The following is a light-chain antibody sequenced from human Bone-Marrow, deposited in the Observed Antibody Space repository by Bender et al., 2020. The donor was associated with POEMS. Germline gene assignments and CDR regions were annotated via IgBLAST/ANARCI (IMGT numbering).Light chain of an antibody. J-gene: IGLJ3*02. V-gene: IGLV2-14*03. CDR3: CSYTSISTWV. CDR2: DVS. CDR1: SRDVGGYNY. Sequence: QSALTQPASVSGSPGQSITISCTGTSRDVGGYNYVSWYQQHPGKVPKLLIYDVSNRPSGVSTRFSGSKSGNTASLTISGLQAEDEGDYFCCSYTSISTWVFGGGTRLTVL.